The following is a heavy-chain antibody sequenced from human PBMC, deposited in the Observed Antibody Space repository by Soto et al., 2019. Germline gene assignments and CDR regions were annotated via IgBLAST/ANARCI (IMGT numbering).Heavy chain of an antibody. Sequence: SLKLSCTASGFGFLAYAMNLVRQGPGEGLVWVSGISWNSGSIGYADSVKGRFTISRDNAKNSLYLQMNSLRAEDTALYYCAKDLEEDYYDILTGYAFDIWGQGTMVTVSS. V-gene: IGHV3-9*01. CDR2: ISWNSGSI. D-gene: IGHD3-9*01. J-gene: IGHJ3*02. CDR1: GFGFLAYA. CDR3: AKDLEEDYYDILTGYAFDI.